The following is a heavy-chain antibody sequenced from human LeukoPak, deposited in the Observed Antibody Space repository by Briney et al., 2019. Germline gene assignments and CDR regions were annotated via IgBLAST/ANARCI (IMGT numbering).Heavy chain of an antibody. CDR3: ARGVWLESYFDY. V-gene: IGHV1-2*02. D-gene: IGHD6-19*01. CDR2: INPNSGGT. J-gene: IGHJ4*02. CDR1: GYTFTGYY. Sequence: ASVKVSCKASGYTFTGYYMHWVRQAPGQGLEWMGWINPNSGGTNYAQKFQGRVTMTRDTSISAAYMELSRLRSDDTAVYYCARGVWLESYFDYWGQGTLVTVSS.